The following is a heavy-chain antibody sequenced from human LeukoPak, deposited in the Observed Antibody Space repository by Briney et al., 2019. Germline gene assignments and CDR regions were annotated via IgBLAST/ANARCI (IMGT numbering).Heavy chain of an antibody. V-gene: IGHV1-69-2*01. J-gene: IGHJ4*02. CDR2: VDPEDGET. CDR1: GYTFTDYY. CDR3: ATVGISSGWPSRYYFDY. Sequence: GATVKISCKASGYTFTDYYMHWVQQAPGKGLEWMGRVDPEDGETIYAEKFQGRVTMTEDTSTDTAYMELSSLRSEDTAVYYCATVGISSGWPSRYYFDYWGQGTLVTVSS. D-gene: IGHD6-19*01.